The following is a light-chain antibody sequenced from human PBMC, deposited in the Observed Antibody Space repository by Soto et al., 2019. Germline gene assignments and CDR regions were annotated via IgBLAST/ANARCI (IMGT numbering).Light chain of an antibody. J-gene: IGLJ1*01. CDR2: DVS. CDR1: SSDVGYYNY. V-gene: IGLV2-14*03. Sequence: QSALTQPASVSGSPGQSIALSCTGTSSDVGYYNYVSWYQQHPGKAPKLMIYDVSNRPSGVSDRFSGSKSGNTASLTISGLQAEDEADYYCCSYTASSTYVFGSGTKLTVL. CDR3: CSYTASSTYV.